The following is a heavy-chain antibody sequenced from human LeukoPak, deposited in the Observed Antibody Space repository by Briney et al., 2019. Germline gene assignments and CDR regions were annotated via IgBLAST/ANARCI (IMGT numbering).Heavy chain of an antibody. CDR3: VRDFYVDY. CDR1: GFTFNVYW. V-gene: IGHV3-7*03. D-gene: IGHD2/OR15-2a*01. CDR2: IKHDGTEK. J-gene: IGHJ4*02. Sequence: GGSLRLSCAASGFTFNVYWMNWVRQAPGKGLEWVANIKHDGTEKNYVDSVKGRFTIYRDNAEDTRYLQMNSLRAEDTAVYYCVRDFYVDYWGQGAMVTVSS.